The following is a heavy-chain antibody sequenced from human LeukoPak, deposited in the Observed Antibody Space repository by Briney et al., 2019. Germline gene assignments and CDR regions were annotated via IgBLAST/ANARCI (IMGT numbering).Heavy chain of an antibody. CDR1: GFTFSSYA. CDR3: ARGYSSSPWLAFDL. J-gene: IGHJ3*01. CDR2: ISYDGSNK. Sequence: GRSLRLSCAASGFTFSSYAMHWVRQAPGKGLEWVAIISYDGSNKYYADSVKGRFTISRDSSKNTLYLQMNSLRAEDTAVYYCARGYSSSPWLAFDLWGQGTMVTVSS. D-gene: IGHD2-2*01. V-gene: IGHV3-30*04.